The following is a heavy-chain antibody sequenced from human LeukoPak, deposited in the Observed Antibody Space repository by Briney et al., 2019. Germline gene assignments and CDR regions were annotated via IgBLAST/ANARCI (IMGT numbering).Heavy chain of an antibody. J-gene: IGHJ4*02. Sequence: ASVKVSCKASGYTFTGYYMHWVRQAPGQGLEWMGWINPNSGGTNYAQKFQGRVTMTRDTSLSTAYMELSMLRNNDTAVYYCARDGIVGATLGEVDYWGQGTLVTVSS. CDR2: INPNSGGT. CDR3: ARDGIVGATLGEVDY. D-gene: IGHD1-26*01. V-gene: IGHV1-2*02. CDR1: GYTFTGYY.